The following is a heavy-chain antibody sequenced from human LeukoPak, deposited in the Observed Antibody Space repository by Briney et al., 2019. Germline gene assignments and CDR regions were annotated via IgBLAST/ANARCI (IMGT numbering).Heavy chain of an antibody. D-gene: IGHD1-26*01. Sequence: GGSLRLSCAASGFTVSSNYMSWVRQAPGKGLEWVSVIYSGGCTYYADSVKGRFTISRDNSKNTLYLQMNSLRAEDTAVYYCARGEKWELPYFDYWGQGTLVTVSS. V-gene: IGHV3-53*01. CDR3: ARGEKWELPYFDY. CDR2: IYSGGCT. J-gene: IGHJ4*02. CDR1: GFTVSSNY.